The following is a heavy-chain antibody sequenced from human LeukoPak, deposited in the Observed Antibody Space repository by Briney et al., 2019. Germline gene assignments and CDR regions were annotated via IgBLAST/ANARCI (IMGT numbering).Heavy chain of an antibody. CDR3: ARDGGGWGYYDSSGYAFDY. J-gene: IGHJ4*02. V-gene: IGHV1-69*13. Sequence: SVKVSCEASGGTFSSYAISWVRQAPGQGLEWMGGIIPIFGTANYAQKFQGRVTITADESTSTAYMELSSLRSEDTAVYYCARDGGGWGYYDSSGYAFDYWGQGTLVTVSS. CDR1: GGTFSSYA. D-gene: IGHD3-22*01. CDR2: IIPIFGTA.